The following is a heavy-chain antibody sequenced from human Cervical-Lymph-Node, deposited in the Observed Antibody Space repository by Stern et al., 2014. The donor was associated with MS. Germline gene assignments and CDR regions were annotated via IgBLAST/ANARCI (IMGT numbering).Heavy chain of an antibody. V-gene: IGHV5-51*01. D-gene: IGHD4-17*01. CDR2: IYPGDSHT. Sequence: VQLVESGAEVKKPGESLKISCKGSGYSFTSYWIGWVRQMPGKGLEWMGIIYPGDSHTRYGPSFQGLVPISADNTISTAYLQWSSLKASDTAMYYCAKPTVTSVYFDYWGQGTLVTVSS. CDR3: AKPTVTSVYFDY. J-gene: IGHJ4*02. CDR1: GYSFTSYW.